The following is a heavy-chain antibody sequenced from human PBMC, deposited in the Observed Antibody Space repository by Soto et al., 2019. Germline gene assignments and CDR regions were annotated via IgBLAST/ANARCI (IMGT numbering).Heavy chain of an antibody. Sequence: QVQLVQSGAEVKKPGASVKVSCKASGYTFTGYYMHWVRQAPGQGLEWMGWINTNSGGTNYAQKFQGRVTMTRDTSISTAYMELSRLRSDDTAVYYCARDLGYCSSTSCHYYYYYGMDVWGQGTTVTVSS. V-gene: IGHV1-2*02. CDR3: ARDLGYCSSTSCHYYYYYGMDV. CDR1: GYTFTGYY. D-gene: IGHD2-2*01. CDR2: INTNSGGT. J-gene: IGHJ6*02.